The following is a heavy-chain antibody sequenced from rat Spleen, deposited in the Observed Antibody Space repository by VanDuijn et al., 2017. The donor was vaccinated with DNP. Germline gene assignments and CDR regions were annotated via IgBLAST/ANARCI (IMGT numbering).Heavy chain of an antibody. CDR1: GFTFSDYG. V-gene: IGHV5-19*01. CDR2: ISPSGGNT. CDR3: ASLNNYNWFAY. Sequence: EVQLVESGGGLVQPGRSLKLSCVASGFTFSDYGMAWVRQAPTKGLEWVASISPSGGNTYYRDSVKGRFTVSRDNAKSILYLQMDSLRSEDMATYYCASLNNYNWFAYWGQGTLVTVSS. D-gene: IGHD1-10*01. J-gene: IGHJ3*01.